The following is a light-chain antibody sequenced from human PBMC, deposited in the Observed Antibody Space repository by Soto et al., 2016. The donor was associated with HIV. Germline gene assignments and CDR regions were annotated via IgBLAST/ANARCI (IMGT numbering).Light chain of an antibody. Sequence: DIQMTQSPSSVSASIGDTVTITCRASQHIRSWLVWYQQKPGKAPKLLISAASSLQSGVPSRFSGSGSGTEFTLTISSLQPDDFATYYCQQYDSSSLTFGGGTKVEIK. J-gene: IGKJ4*01. CDR1: QHIRSW. V-gene: IGKV1-5*01. CDR2: AAS. CDR3: QQYDSSSLT.